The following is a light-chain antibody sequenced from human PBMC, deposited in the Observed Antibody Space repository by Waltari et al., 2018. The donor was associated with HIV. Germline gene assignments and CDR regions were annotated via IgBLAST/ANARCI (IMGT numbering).Light chain of an antibody. CDR1: DSAFGLYNF. V-gene: IGLV2-14*03. CDR3: ASFTGDNTVM. CDR2: DVD. Sequence: AVTQPASVSGLPGQSTTISCTADDSAFGLYNFVSWYQQHSGKPPKLILYDVDSRASGVSDRFSGSMSDNTASLTISGLRAEDEAHYYCASFTGDNTVMFGGGTEVTVL. J-gene: IGLJ3*02.